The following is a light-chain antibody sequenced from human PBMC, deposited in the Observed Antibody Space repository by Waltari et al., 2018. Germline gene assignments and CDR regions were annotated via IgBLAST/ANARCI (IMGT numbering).Light chain of an antibody. Sequence: DIQMIQSPFSLSASVGDTVTITCQASQDIRVYLNWYQHKLGKAPKLLIYDASTLETGVSSRFSGRGSGTDFTFTISSLQPEDVATYYCQQYDNVPPTFGGGTKVEIK. J-gene: IGKJ4*01. CDR2: DAS. V-gene: IGKV1-33*01. CDR3: QQYDNVPPT. CDR1: QDIRVY.